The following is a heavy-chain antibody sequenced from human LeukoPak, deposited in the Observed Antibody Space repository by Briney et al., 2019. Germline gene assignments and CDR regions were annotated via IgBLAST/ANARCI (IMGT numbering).Heavy chain of an antibody. Sequence: PGGSLRLSCAASGFTSSSYSMSWVRQAQGTGLEWDSSISSSSTYIYYADSVKGRFTISRDNAKNSLYLQMNSLRAEDTAVYYCARDRAVANDAFDIWGQGTMVTVSS. D-gene: IGHD6-19*01. J-gene: IGHJ3*02. CDR2: ISSSSTYI. V-gene: IGHV3-21*01. CDR1: GFTSSSYS. CDR3: ARDRAVANDAFDI.